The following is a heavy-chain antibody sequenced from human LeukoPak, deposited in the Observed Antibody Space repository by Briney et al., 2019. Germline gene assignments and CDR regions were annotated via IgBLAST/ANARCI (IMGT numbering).Heavy chain of an antibody. CDR1: GFTFSSYW. CDR3: AKSITAAGTVY. V-gene: IGHV3-74*01. J-gene: IGHJ4*02. D-gene: IGHD6-13*01. CDR2: INSDGSST. Sequence: GGSLRLSCAASGFTFSSYWMHWVRQAXXXXXVWVSRINSDGSSTSYADSVKGRFTISRDNSENTLYLQMNSLRAEDTAVYYCAKSITAAGTVYWGQGTLVTVSS.